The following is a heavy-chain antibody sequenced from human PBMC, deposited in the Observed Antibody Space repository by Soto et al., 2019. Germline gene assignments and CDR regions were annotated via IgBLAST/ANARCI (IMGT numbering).Heavy chain of an antibody. CDR1: GFTFSSYA. Sequence: HPGGSLRLSCAASGFTFSSYAMSWVRQAPGKGLEWVSAISGSGGSTYYADSVKGRFTISRDNSKNTLYLQMNSLRAEDTAVYYCAKDTYYYDSSGYYFGYWGQGTLVTVSS. CDR3: AKDTYYYDSSGYYFGY. V-gene: IGHV3-23*01. D-gene: IGHD3-22*01. CDR2: ISGSGGST. J-gene: IGHJ4*02.